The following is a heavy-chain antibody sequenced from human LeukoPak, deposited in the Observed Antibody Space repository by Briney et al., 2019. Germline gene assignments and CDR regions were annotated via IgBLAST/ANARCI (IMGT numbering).Heavy chain of an antibody. CDR1: GYTFTGYY. D-gene: IGHD6-13*01. J-gene: IGHJ4*02. V-gene: IGHV1-2*02. Sequence: ASVKVSCKASGYTFTGYYMNWVRQAPGQGLEWMGWINPNSGSTNYAQRFQGRVTMTGDTSISTAYMELSRLRSDDTAVYYCATSYSSSWYYFDYWGQGTLVTVSS. CDR3: ATSYSSSWYYFDY. CDR2: INPNSGST.